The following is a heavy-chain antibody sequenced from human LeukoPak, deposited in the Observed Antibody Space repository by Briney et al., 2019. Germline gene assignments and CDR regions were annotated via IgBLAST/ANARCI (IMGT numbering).Heavy chain of an antibody. CDR1: GYRFSDYW. CDR3: ASLYAVDFDY. V-gene: IGHV5-10-1*01. Sequence: GESLGIFCRGPGYRFSDYWITWVRQMPGKGLEWMGRIDPSDSHINYSASFQGHVTISFDKSICTAYFQWSSLKASDTAFYYCASLYAVDFDYWGQGTLVTVSS. D-gene: IGHD2/OR15-2a*01. CDR2: IDPSDSHI. J-gene: IGHJ4*02.